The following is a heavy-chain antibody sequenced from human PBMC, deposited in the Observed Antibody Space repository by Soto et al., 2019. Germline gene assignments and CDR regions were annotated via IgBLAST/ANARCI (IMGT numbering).Heavy chain of an antibody. D-gene: IGHD5-12*01. V-gene: IGHV4-59*11. CDR1: GGSISSHY. CDR2: IYYNVNT. CDR3: AREYSAYRVPNY. Sequence: PSETLSLTCNVSGGSISSHYWSWIRQPPGKGLEWIGYIYYNVNTKYNPSLQSRVSISMDVSTNQCSLKLNSATAADTAVYYCAREYSAYRVPNYWGQGTLVTVSS. J-gene: IGHJ4*02.